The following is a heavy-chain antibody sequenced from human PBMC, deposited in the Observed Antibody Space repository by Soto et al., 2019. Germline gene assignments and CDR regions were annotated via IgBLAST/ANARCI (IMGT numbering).Heavy chain of an antibody. J-gene: IGHJ4*02. V-gene: IGHV1-3*01. CDR1: GYTFTSYA. CDR3: ARQPDYYDSSGYHLVNFDY. Sequence: ASVKVSCKASGYTFTSYAMHWVRQAPGQRLEWMGWINAGNGNTKYSQKFQGRVTITRDTSASTAYMELSSLRSEDTAVYYCARQPDYYDSSGYHLVNFDYWGQGTLVTVSS. CDR2: INAGNGNT. D-gene: IGHD3-22*01.